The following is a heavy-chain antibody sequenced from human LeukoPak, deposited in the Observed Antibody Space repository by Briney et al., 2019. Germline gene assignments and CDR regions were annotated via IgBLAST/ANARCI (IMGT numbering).Heavy chain of an antibody. D-gene: IGHD5-18*01. J-gene: IGHJ4*02. V-gene: IGHV4-34*01. CDR1: GGSFSGYY. CDR2: INHSGST. CDR3: ARARGYSYGYHY. Sequence: SETLSLTCAVYGGSFSGYYWSWIRQPPGKVLEWIGEINHSGSTNYDPSLKSRVTISVDTSKNQFSLKLSSVTAADTAVYYCARARGYSYGYHYWGQGTLVTVSS.